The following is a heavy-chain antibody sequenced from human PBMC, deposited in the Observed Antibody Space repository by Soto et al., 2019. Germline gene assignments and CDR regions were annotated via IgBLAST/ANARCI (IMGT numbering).Heavy chain of an antibody. Sequence: AAVKVSCRASGFTVSSYYMHLVRHAPGQGLEYVGIMNPSGGGTTYAQNFQGRVTLSRDTSTSTVYMELSSLRSGDTAVYYCARSHSYTNSWYDFWGQGTLVTVSS. CDR1: GFTVSSYY. V-gene: IGHV1-46*01. D-gene: IGHD2-2*02. J-gene: IGHJ5*01. CDR2: MNPSGGGT. CDR3: ARSHSYTNSWYDF.